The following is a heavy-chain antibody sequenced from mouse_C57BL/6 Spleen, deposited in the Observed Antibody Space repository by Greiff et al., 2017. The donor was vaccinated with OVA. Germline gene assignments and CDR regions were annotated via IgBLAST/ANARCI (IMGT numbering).Heavy chain of an antibody. Sequence: EVQLVESGGGLVKPGGSLKLSCAASGFTFSDYGMHWVRQAPEKGLEWVAYISSGSSTIYYADTVKGRFTISRANAKHTLFLQMTSLRSEDRAMYYCARGYDYDEEFAYWGQGTLVTVSA. CDR1: GFTFSDYG. CDR3: ARGYDYDEEFAY. J-gene: IGHJ3*01. V-gene: IGHV5-17*01. D-gene: IGHD2-4*01. CDR2: ISSGSSTI.